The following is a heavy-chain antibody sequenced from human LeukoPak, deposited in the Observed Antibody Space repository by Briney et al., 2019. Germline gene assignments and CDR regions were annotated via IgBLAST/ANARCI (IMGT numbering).Heavy chain of an antibody. Sequence: GGSLRLSCAASGFTFSSYSMNWVRQAPGKGLEWVSYISSSSSTIYYADSVKGRFTISRDNAKNSLYLQMNSLRAEDTAVYYCARDRGTWIHHIMEAFDIWGQGTMVTVSS. CDR2: ISSSSSTI. V-gene: IGHV3-48*04. J-gene: IGHJ3*02. D-gene: IGHD5-18*01. CDR3: ARDRGTWIHHIMEAFDI. CDR1: GFTFSSYS.